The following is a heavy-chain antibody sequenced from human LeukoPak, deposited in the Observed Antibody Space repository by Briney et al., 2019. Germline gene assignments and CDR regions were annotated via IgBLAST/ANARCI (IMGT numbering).Heavy chain of an antibody. CDR2: ISIGTGTT. D-gene: IGHD3-10*01. CDR1: GFTFSNYV. J-gene: IGHJ4*02. Sequence: GGSLRLSCVASGFTFSNYVMNWVRQAPGKGLQWVASISIGTGTTYYADFVKGRFTISRDTSRNTLYLQMNSLEIEDTAVYYCAKSGKATDYWGQGTLVTVSP. CDR3: AKSGKATDY. V-gene: IGHV3-23*01.